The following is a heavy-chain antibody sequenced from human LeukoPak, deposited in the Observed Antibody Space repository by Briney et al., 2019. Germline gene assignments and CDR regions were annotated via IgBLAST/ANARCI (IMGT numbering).Heavy chain of an antibody. Sequence: SETLSLTCTVSGGSISSYYWSWIRQPPGKGLEWIGYIYYSGSTNYNPSLKSRVTISVDTSKNQFSLKLSSVTAADTAVYYCAREIWLGELWGNWFDPWGQGTLVTVSS. CDR3: AREIWLGELWGNWFDP. CDR2: IYYSGST. J-gene: IGHJ5*02. D-gene: IGHD3-10*01. CDR1: GGSISSYY. V-gene: IGHV4-59*01.